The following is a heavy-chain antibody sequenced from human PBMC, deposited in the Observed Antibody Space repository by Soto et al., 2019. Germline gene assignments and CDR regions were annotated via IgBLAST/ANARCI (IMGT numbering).Heavy chain of an antibody. CDR2: INHSGST. CDR1: GGNCSGYY. D-gene: IGHD2-15*01. V-gene: IGHV4-34*01. CDR3: ARALVGSSPSFDY. J-gene: IGHJ4*02. Sequence: SLTSGVYGGNCSGYYWSWISKPQGKGLEWIGEINHSGSTNYNPSLKSRVTISVDTSKNQFSLKLSSVTAADTVVYYCARALVGSSPSFDYWGQGTLVTVSS.